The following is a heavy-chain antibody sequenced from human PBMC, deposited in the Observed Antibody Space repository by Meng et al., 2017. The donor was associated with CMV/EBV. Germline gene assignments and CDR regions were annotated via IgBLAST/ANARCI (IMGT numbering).Heavy chain of an antibody. Sequence: GESLKISCAASGFTFSSYWMSWVRQAPGKGLEWVSSISSSSSYIYYADSVQGRFTISRGNAKNSLYLQMNSLRVEDTAVYYCARDGRKTLGLYMVRGVIGYYGMDVWGQGTTVTVSS. CDR3: ARDGRKTLGLYMVRGVIGYYGMDV. D-gene: IGHD3-10*01. CDR1: GFTFSSYW. V-gene: IGHV3-21*01. CDR2: ISSSSSYI. J-gene: IGHJ6*02.